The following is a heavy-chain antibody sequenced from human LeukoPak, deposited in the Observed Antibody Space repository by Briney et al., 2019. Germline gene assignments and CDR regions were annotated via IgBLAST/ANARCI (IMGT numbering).Heavy chain of an antibody. CDR3: ARDRGLELPFDY. V-gene: IGHV1-69*06. J-gene: IGHJ4*02. Sequence: SVKVSCKASGGTFSSYAISWVRQAPGQGLEWMGGIIPIFGTANYAQKLQGRVTITADKSTSTAYMELSSLRSEDTAVYYCARDRGLELPFDYWGQGTLVTVSS. CDR2: IIPIFGTA. D-gene: IGHD1-7*01. CDR1: GGTFSSYA.